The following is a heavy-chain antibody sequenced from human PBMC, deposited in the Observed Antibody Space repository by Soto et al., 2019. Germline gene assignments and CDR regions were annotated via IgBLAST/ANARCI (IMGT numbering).Heavy chain of an antibody. V-gene: IGHV3-23*01. CDR1: GFTFRGYA. D-gene: IGHD6-19*01. CDR2: ISGSGGST. CDR3: AKEGEHSSGWANFDY. Sequence: GGSLRLSCAVSGFTFRGYAMSWVRQAPGKGLEWVSAISGSGGSTYYVDSVKGRFTISRDNAKNTLYLQMNSLRAEDTAVYYCAKEGEHSSGWANFDYWGQGTLVTVSS. J-gene: IGHJ4*02.